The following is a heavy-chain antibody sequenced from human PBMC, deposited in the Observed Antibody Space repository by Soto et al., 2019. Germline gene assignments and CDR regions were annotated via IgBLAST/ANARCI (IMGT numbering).Heavy chain of an antibody. V-gene: IGHV4-59*08. CDR2: VYYTGDT. Sequence: QVQLQQSGPRLVKPSETLSLTCTVSSGPDRSHNWGWIRQPPGRGLEWIGYVYYTGDTAYNPSLRCRVTLXPXTXXNDISLTLNSVTAADTAVYYCVRQGIDYLHGLVDVWGQGTTVSVSS. J-gene: IGHJ6*02. CDR3: VRQGIDYLHGLVDV. CDR1: SGPDRSHN. D-gene: IGHD4-17*01.